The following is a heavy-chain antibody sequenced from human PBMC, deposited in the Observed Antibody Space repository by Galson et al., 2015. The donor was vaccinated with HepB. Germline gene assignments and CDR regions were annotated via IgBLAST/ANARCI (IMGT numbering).Heavy chain of an antibody. J-gene: IGHJ4*02. V-gene: IGHV1-69*13. CDR1: GGTFSTYA. D-gene: IGHD1-26*01. CDR2: IIPIFGTA. CDR3: ARGARYSGSYGPLDY. Sequence: SVKVSCKASGGTFSTYAISWVRQAPGQGLEWMGGIIPIFGTANYAQKFQGRVTITADESTSTAYMELSSLRSEDTAVYYCARGARYSGSYGPLDYWGQGTLVTVSS.